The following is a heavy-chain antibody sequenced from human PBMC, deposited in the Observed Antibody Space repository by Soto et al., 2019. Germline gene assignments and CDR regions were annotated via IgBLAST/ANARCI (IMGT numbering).Heavy chain of an antibody. J-gene: IGHJ4*02. CDR2: IYHSGST. V-gene: IGHV4-30-2*01. Sequence: SETLSLTCAVSGGSISSGGYSWSWIRQPPGKGLEWIGYIYHSGSTYYNPSLKSRVTISVDRSKNQFSLKLSSVTAADTAVYYCARVQSYYDSSGYYYQAFFDYWGQGTLVTVS. CDR3: ARVQSYYDSSGYYYQAFFDY. CDR1: GGSISSGGYS. D-gene: IGHD3-22*01.